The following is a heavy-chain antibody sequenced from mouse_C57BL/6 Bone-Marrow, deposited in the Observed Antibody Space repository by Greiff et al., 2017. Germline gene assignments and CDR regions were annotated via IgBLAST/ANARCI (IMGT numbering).Heavy chain of an antibody. D-gene: IGHD1-1*01. CDR2: LNPNYGTN. CDR1: GYSFTDYN. V-gene: IGHV1-39*01. J-gene: IGHJ3*01. CDR3: ARSHYYYGSAWFAY. Sequence: VQLKESGPELVKPGASVKISCKASGYSFTDYNMNWVKQNNGKSLVWIGVLNPNYGTNSYNQKFKGKATLTVDQSSSTAYMQLNSLTSEDSAVYYRARSHYYYGSAWFAYWGQGSLVTVSA.